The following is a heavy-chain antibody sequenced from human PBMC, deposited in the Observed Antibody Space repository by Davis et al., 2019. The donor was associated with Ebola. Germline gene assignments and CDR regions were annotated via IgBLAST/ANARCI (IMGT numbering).Heavy chain of an antibody. CDR2: INSDGSTT. V-gene: IGHV3-74*01. D-gene: IGHD3-3*01. CDR3: ARRSGPDY. Sequence: PGGSLRLSCAASGFTLSSYWMHWVRQVPGKGLVWVSRINSDGSTTNYAASVKGRFTISRDNAKNTLSLEMNSRRVEDTAVYYCARRSGPDYWGQGTLVTVSS. CDR1: GFTLSSYW. J-gene: IGHJ4*02.